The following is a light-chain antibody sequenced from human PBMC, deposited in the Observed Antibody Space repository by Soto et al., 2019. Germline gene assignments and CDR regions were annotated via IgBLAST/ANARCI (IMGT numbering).Light chain of an antibody. J-gene: IGKJ5*01. V-gene: IGKV1-9*01. CDR1: QGISSA. Sequence: IQLTQSPSSLSASVGDRVTITCRASQGISSALAWYQQNPGKAPKLLIYAASTLQNGVPSTFSGSGSGTEFTLTISSLQPEDFGTYYCQQFKSYPITFGQGTRLEIK. CDR2: AAS. CDR3: QQFKSYPIT.